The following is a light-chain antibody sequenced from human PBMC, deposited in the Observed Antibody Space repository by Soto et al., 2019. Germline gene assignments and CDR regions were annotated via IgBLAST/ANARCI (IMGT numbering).Light chain of an antibody. J-gene: IGLJ3*02. CDR3: NSFTSRITLV. CDR1: SSDIGAYNF. Sequence: QSALAQPASVSGSPGQSITISCTGTSSDIGAYNFVSWYQQHPGKVPKVIIYEVSNRPSGVPDRFSGSKSGNTASLTISGLQADDEADYYCNSFTSRITLVFGGGTRVTVL. CDR2: EVS. V-gene: IGLV2-14*01.